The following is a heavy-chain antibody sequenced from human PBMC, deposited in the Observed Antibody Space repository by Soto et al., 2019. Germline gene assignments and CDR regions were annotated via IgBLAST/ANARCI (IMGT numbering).Heavy chain of an antibody. CDR3: ARGGSIVGALDY. CDR2: ITAGNGNT. Sequence: QVQLVQSGAEVKKPGASVKVSCKTSGYTFTSYAFHWVRQAPGQRLEWMGWITAGNGNTKYSQKFQARVTIIRDTSASTAYMVLNSLTSEDTAVYYCARGGSIVGALDYWGQGTLVTVSS. V-gene: IGHV1-3*01. CDR1: GYTFTSYA. J-gene: IGHJ4*02. D-gene: IGHD1-26*01.